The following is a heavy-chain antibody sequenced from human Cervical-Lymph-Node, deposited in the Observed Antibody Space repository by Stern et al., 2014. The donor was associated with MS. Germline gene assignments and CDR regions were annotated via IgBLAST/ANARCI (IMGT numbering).Heavy chain of an antibody. CDR1: GFSLNITGVG. J-gene: IGHJ4*02. Sequence: QDTLRESGPTLVKPTQTLTLTCTFSGFSLNITGVGVGWIRQPPGKALEWLAVIYWNDIQRYSPSLESRLTISKDTSKNRVVLTMTNMDPVDTATYYCAHAPGYCSRTRCSALPDFWGQGTLVTVSS. D-gene: IGHD2-2*01. V-gene: IGHV2-5*01. CDR2: IYWNDIQ. CDR3: AHAPGYCSRTRCSALPDF.